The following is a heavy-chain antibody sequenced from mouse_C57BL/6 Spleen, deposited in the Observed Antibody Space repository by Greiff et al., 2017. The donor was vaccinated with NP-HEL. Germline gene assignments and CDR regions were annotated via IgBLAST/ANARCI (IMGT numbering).Heavy chain of an antibody. CDR1: GFTFSDYG. CDR3: ARTDY. V-gene: IGHV5-17*01. J-gene: IGHJ2*01. CDR2: ISSGSSTI. Sequence: EVKLMESGGGLVKPGGSLKLSCAASGFTFSDYGMHWVRQAPEKGLEWVAYISSGSSTIYYADTVKGRFTISRDNAKNTLFLQMTSLRSEDTAMYYCARTDYRGQGTTLTVSS.